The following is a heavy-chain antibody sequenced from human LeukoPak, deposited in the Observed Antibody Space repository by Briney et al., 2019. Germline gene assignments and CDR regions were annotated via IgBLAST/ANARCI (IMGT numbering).Heavy chain of an antibody. Sequence: ASVKVSCKASGYTFTGYYMHWVRQAPGQGLEWMGITNPSGGSTRHAQKFQGRVTMTRDTSTSTVYMELSSLRSEDTAVYYCARDLGQLIYYYYGMDVWGQGTTVTVSS. CDR1: GYTFTGYY. D-gene: IGHD6-6*01. V-gene: IGHV1-46*01. CDR2: TNPSGGST. CDR3: ARDLGQLIYYYYGMDV. J-gene: IGHJ6*02.